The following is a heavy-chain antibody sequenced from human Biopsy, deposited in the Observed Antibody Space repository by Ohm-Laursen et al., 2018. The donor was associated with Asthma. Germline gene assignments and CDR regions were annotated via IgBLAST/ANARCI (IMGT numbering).Heavy chain of an antibody. CDR3: ASDFSKAYVRYNFQF. J-gene: IGHJ4*02. CDR1: VYSLTDLS. Sequence: ASGQVSGKISVYSLTDLSMYCVRQPPGQGLEWMGGHDHEEGGTENARRFQGRVTMTDDTSTDTAYMELSSLSSDDTAVYYCASDFSKAYVRYNFQFWGQGTLVTVSS. D-gene: IGHD5-18*01. CDR2: HDHEEGGT. V-gene: IGHV1-24*01.